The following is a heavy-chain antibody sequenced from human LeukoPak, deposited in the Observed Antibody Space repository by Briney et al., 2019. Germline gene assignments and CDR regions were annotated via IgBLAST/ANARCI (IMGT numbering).Heavy chain of an antibody. CDR1: GGSISSYY. J-gene: IGHJ6*04. CDR3: ARDGPPDILTGTYYGMDV. Sequence: SGTLSLTCPGAGGSISSYYWSWSRQPPGEGVEGIGYIYYSGSTNYNPSLKSRVTISVDTSKNQFSLKLSSVTAADTAVYFCARDGPPDILTGTYYGMDVWGKGTTVTVSS. CDR2: IYYSGST. D-gene: IGHD3-9*01. V-gene: IGHV4-59*01.